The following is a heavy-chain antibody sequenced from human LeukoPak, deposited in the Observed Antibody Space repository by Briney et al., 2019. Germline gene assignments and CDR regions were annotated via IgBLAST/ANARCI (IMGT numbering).Heavy chain of an antibody. V-gene: IGHV3-7*01. J-gene: IGHJ5*02. Sequence: PGGSLRLSCAASGFAFSDYWMTWLRQAPGKRPEWVASIKQDGGEQFYVDSVKGRFTISKDNAESSLYLQMKSLRAEDTAVYYCAREVHATFDPGGQGTLVTVSS. CDR2: IKQDGGEQ. D-gene: IGHD3-10*01. CDR1: GFAFSDYW. CDR3: AREVHATFDP.